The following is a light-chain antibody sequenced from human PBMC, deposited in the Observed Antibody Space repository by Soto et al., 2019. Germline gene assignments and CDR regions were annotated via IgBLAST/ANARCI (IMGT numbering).Light chain of an antibody. J-gene: IGKJ1*01. CDR1: QSISSW. CDR3: QQYNSYPWT. Sequence: DIQMTQSPSTLSASAGDRVTITCRASQSISSWLAWYQQKPGKAPNLLIYDASSLESGVPSRFSGSGSGTEFTVTISSLQPEDFATYYFQQYNSYPWTFGQGTKGEI. V-gene: IGKV1-5*01. CDR2: DAS.